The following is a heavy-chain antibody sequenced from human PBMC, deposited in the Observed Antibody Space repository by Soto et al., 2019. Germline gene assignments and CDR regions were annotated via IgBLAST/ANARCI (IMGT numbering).Heavy chain of an antibody. D-gene: IGHD3-10*01. CDR2: ISGSGGST. CDR1: GFTFSSYA. CDR3: AKDLAGSGYYYYGMDV. Sequence: GGSLRLSCAASGFTFSSYAMSWVRQAPGKGLEWVSAISGSGGSTYYADSVKGRFTISRDNSKNTLYLQMNSLRAEDTPVYYCAKDLAGSGYYYYGMDVWGQGTTVTVSS. V-gene: IGHV3-23*01. J-gene: IGHJ6*02.